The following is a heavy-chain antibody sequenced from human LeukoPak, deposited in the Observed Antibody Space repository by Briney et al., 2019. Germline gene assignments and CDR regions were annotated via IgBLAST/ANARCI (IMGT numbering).Heavy chain of an antibody. CDR2: IIPIFGTA. D-gene: IGHD2-2*02. CDR3: ARGVAAAAIPVGY. J-gene: IGHJ4*02. V-gene: IGHV1-69*13. CDR1: GGTFSSYA. Sequence: SVKVSCKASGGTFSSYAISWVRQAPGQGLEWMGGIIPIFGTANYAQKFQGRVTITADESTSTAYMELSSLRSEDTDVYYCARGVAAAAIPVGYWGQGTLVTVSS.